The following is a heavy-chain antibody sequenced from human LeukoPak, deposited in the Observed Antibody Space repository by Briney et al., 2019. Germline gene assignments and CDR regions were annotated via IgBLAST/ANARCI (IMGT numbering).Heavy chain of an antibody. CDR3: AKDARKSSSSRQQLDDAFDI. CDR1: GFTFSSYA. CDR2: ISGSGGST. D-gene: IGHD6-13*01. Sequence: GGSLRLSCAASGFTFSSYAMSWVRQAPGKGLEWVSAISGSGGSTYYADSVKGRFTISRDNSKNTLYLQMNSLRAEDTAVYYCAKDARKSSSSRQQLDDAFDIWGQGTMVTVSS. V-gene: IGHV3-23*01. J-gene: IGHJ3*02.